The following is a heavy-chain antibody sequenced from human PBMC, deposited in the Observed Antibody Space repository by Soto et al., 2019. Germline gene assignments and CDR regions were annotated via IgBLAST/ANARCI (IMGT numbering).Heavy chain of an antibody. Sequence: ESGGGLVQPGGSLRLSCAASGFTFSSYSMNWVRQAPGKGLEWVSYISSSSSTIYYADSVKGRFTISRDNAKNSLYLQMNSLRAEDTAVYYCARQNTGILTGYYNWFDPWGQGTLVTVSS. D-gene: IGHD3-9*01. CDR3: ARQNTGILTGYYNWFDP. CDR1: GFTFSSYS. V-gene: IGHV3-48*01. J-gene: IGHJ5*02. CDR2: ISSSSSTI.